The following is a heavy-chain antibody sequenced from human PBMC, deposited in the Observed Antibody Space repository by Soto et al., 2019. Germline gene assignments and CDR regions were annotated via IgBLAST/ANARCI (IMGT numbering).Heavy chain of an antibody. J-gene: IGHJ4*02. V-gene: IGHV3-23*01. CDR3: ANRAAAAFDY. Sequence: EVQLLESGGDLVQPGGSLRLSCAASGLTSSTYAMSWVRQAPGKGLEWVSGISGSGGSTYYADSVKGRFTISRDNSKNTLYLQMNSLRAEDTAVYYCANRAAAAFDYWGQGTLVTVSS. D-gene: IGHD6-13*01. CDR1: GLTSSTYA. CDR2: ISGSGGST.